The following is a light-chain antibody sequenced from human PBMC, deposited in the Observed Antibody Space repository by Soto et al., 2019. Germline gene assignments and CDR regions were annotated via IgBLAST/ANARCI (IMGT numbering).Light chain of an antibody. CDR3: GTWDSSLSTVI. CDR1: SSNIGNNY. Sequence: QSVLTQPPSVSAAPGQKVTISCSGSSSNIGNNYVSWYQQLPGTAPTLLIFDNNKRPSGIPDRFSGSKSGTSATLGITGLQTGDEADYYCGTWDSSLSTVIFGGGTKLTV. CDR2: DNN. V-gene: IGLV1-51*01. J-gene: IGLJ2*01.